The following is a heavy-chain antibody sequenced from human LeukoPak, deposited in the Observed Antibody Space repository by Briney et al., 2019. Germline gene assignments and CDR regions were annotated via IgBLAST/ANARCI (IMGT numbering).Heavy chain of an antibody. D-gene: IGHD3-22*01. Sequence: GETLKISCKGSGYSFTSYWIGWVRQMPGKGLEWMGIIYPGDSDTRYSPSFQGQVTISADKSISTAYLQWSSLKASDTAMYYCAGAYYYDSSGYYYPTGWFDPWGQGTLVTVSS. CDR2: IYPGDSDT. CDR3: AGAYYYDSSGYYYPTGWFDP. CDR1: GYSFTSYW. V-gene: IGHV5-51*01. J-gene: IGHJ5*02.